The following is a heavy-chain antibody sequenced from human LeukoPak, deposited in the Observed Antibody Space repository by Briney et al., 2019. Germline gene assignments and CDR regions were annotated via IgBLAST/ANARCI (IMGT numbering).Heavy chain of an antibody. CDR1: GYSFTSYW. J-gene: IGHJ5*02. CDR2: IYPGDSDT. CDR3: ARHLGYCSSTSCSPSWFDP. V-gene: IGHV5-51*01. Sequence: GESLKISCKGSGYSFTSYWIGWVRQMPGKGLEWMGIIYPGDSDTRYSPSFQGQVTISAGKSISTAYLQWSSLKASDTAMYYCARHLGYCSSTSCSPSWFDPWGQGTLVTVSS. D-gene: IGHD2-2*01.